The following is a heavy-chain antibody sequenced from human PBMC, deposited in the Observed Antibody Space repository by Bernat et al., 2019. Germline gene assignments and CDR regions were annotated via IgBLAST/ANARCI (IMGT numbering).Heavy chain of an antibody. CDR1: GYDFAIYC. D-gene: IGHD3-10*01. CDR3: ARQDGAGLYYFDF. Sequence: EVQLVQSGAEVKKPGESLKISCKGSGYDFAIYCVGWVRQMPGKGLEWMGIIYPGDSKTRYSPSFQGQVTISADKSISTAYLQWSSLKASDTAIYCCARQDGAGLYYFDFWGQGTLVTVSS. V-gene: IGHV5-51*01. J-gene: IGHJ4*02. CDR2: IYPGDSKT.